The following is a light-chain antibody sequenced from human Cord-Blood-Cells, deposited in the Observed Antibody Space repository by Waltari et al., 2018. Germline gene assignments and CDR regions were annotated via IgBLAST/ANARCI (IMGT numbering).Light chain of an antibody. CDR2: DAS. J-gene: IGKJ1*01. V-gene: IGKV1-5*01. CDR3: QQYNSFTWT. CDR1: QSISSW. Sequence: DMQMTQSPSTLSASVGVRVSITCRASQSISSWLALYQQKPGKAPKLLIYDASSLASGVPSRFSGSGSGTEFTLTISSLQPDDFATYYCQQYNSFTWTFGQGTKVEIK.